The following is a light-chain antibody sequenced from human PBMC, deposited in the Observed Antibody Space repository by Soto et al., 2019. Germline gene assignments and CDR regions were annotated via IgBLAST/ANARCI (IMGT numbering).Light chain of an antibody. Sequence: QSALTQPRSVSASPGQSVTISCTGTSSDVGGYNYVSWYQQYPGKVPKLMISDVTKRPSGVPDRFSGSKSDNTASLTISGLQAEDEADYYCCSYAGTYTFVFGGGTKLTVL. CDR3: CSYAGTYTFV. J-gene: IGLJ3*02. V-gene: IGLV2-11*01. CDR1: SSDVGGYNY. CDR2: DVT.